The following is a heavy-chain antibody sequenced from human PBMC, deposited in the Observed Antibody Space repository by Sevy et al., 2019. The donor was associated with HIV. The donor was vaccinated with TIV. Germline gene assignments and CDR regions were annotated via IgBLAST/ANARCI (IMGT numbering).Heavy chain of an antibody. Sequence: GGSLRLSCAVSGFTFSSHWMFWVRQAPGKGLVWVSHINSHGSITNYADSVKGRFAISRDNTKNTIYLQMNSLRAEDTAVYYCARVQLLQLLESPSYGLDVWGQGTTVTVSS. V-gene: IGHV3-74*01. J-gene: IGHJ6*02. D-gene: IGHD3-3*01. CDR2: INSHGSIT. CDR3: ARVQLLQLLESPSYGLDV. CDR1: GFTFSSHW.